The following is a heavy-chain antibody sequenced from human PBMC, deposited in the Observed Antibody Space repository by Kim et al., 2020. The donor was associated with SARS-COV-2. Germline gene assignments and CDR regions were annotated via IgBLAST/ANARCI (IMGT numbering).Heavy chain of an antibody. J-gene: IGHJ6*02. Sequence: SETLSLTCAVYVGSFSGYDWTWIRQSPGKGLEWIGEINHSGATNYKPSLKSRVAISVDTSKNQFSLRLKYVTAADTAVYFCARGRGGVVPSPVMGPGPYYDYYALDVWGQRTTVSVSS. CDR1: VGSFSGYD. D-gene: IGHD3-16*01. V-gene: IGHV4-34*01. CDR2: INHSGAT. CDR3: ARGRGGVVPSPVMGPGPYYDYYALDV.